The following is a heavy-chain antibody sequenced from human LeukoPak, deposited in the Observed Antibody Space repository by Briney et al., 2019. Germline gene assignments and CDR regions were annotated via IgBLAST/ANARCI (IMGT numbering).Heavy chain of an antibody. J-gene: IGHJ4*02. CDR2: MSSDSKSI. V-gene: IGHV3-21*01. Sequence: AGGSLRLSCAASGFIVSNNYMNWVRQAPGKGLEWVSSMSSDSKSIYYADSVKGRFTISRDNAKNSLFLQMDSLRAEDTALYYCTRGSYGDYGYWGQGTLVTVSS. D-gene: IGHD4-17*01. CDR1: GFIVSNNY. CDR3: TRGSYGDYGY.